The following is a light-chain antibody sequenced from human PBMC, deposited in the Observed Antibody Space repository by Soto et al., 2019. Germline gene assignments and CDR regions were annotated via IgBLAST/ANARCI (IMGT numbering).Light chain of an antibody. CDR1: QSVSSNY. J-gene: IGKJ5*01. Sequence: EFVLTQSPGTLSLSPGERATLXXRAXQSVSSNYLAWYQQKPGQAPRLXXYGAFIRASGIPDRFSGSGSGTDFTLTISRLEPEDFAVYYCQQYGSAPPITFGQGT. CDR2: GAF. V-gene: IGKV3-20*01. CDR3: QQYGSAPPIT.